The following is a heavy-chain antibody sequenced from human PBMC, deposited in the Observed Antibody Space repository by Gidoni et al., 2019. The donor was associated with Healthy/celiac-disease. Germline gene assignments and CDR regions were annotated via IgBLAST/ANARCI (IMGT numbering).Heavy chain of an antibody. D-gene: IGHD1-26*01. CDR2: INHSGST. V-gene: IGHV4-34*01. CDR1: GGSFSGYY. Sequence: QVQLQQWGAGLLKPSETLSLTCAVYGGSFSGYYWSWIRQPPGKGLEWIGEINHSGSTNYNPSLKSRVTISIDTSKNQFSLKLSSVTAADTAVYYCARGPQGVGTTPFDYWGQGTLVTVSS. CDR3: ARGPQGVGTTPFDY. J-gene: IGHJ4*02.